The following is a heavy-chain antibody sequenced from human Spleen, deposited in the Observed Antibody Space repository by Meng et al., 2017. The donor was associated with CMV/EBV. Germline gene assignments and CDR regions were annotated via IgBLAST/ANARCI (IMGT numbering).Heavy chain of an antibody. CDR2: IREDGSEK. D-gene: IGHD1-26*01. CDR3: ARQEGAILGLAY. Sequence: GGSLRLSCAASGFTFSSYAMHWVRQAPGKGLEWVANIREDGSEKYYVDSLKGRFSISRDNAKNSLYLQMNSLRAEDTAVYYCARQEGAILGLAYWGQGTLVTVSS. CDR1: GFTFSSYA. J-gene: IGHJ4*02. V-gene: IGHV3-7*01.